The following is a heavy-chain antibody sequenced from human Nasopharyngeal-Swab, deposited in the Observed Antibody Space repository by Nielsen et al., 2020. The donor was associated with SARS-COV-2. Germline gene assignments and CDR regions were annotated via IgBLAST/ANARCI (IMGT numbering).Heavy chain of an antibody. J-gene: IGHJ4*02. V-gene: IGHV4-34*01. CDR2: INHSGST. CDR3: ARGRGY. Sequence: SETLSLTCAVYGGSFSGYYWSWIRQPPGKGLEWIGEINHSGSTNYNPSLKSRVTISVDTSKNQFSLKLSSVTAADTAVYYCARGRGYWGRGTLVTVSS. CDR1: GGSFSGYY.